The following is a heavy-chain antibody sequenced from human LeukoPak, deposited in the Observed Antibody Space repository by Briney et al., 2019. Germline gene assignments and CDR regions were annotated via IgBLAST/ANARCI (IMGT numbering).Heavy chain of an antibody. CDR2: LSSDGNT. Sequence: GGSLRLSCAAAGFTVRDNYMSWVRQAPGKGLEWVSVLSSDGNTRYADSVRGRFTISRDDSKNTLFLQMNTLRGEDTAVYYCARVLGYPRLYNWNYDYYYYGMDVWGQGTTVTVSS. CDR1: GFTVRDNY. D-gene: IGHD1-7*01. CDR3: ARVLGYPRLYNWNYDYYYYGMDV. V-gene: IGHV3-53*01. J-gene: IGHJ6*02.